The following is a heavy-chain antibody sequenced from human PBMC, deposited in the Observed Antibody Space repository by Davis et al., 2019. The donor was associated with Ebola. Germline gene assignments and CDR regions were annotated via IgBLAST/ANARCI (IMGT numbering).Heavy chain of an antibody. Sequence: ASVKVSCKASGYTFTGYYMHWVRQAPGQGLEWMGWISAYNGNTNYAQKLQGRVTMTTDTSTSTAYMELSSLRSEDTAVYYCARSRELIPYYYYGMDVWGQGTTVTVSS. CDR2: ISAYNGNT. CDR1: GYTFTGYY. D-gene: IGHD3-10*01. CDR3: ARSRELIPYYYYGMDV. V-gene: IGHV1-18*04. J-gene: IGHJ6*02.